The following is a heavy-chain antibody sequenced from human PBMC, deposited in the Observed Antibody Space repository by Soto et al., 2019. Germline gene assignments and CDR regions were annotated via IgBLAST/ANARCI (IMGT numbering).Heavy chain of an antibody. CDR3: ARHEGYYYGSGSPNYGMDV. D-gene: IGHD3-10*01. CDR1: GGSISSSSYY. J-gene: IGHJ6*02. V-gene: IGHV4-39*01. CDR2: IYYSGST. Sequence: SETLSLTCTVSGGSISSSSYYWGWIRQPPGKGLEWIGSIYYSGSTYYNPSLKSRVTISVDTSKNQFSLKLSSVTAADTAVYYCARHEGYYYGSGSPNYGMDVWGQGTTATVSS.